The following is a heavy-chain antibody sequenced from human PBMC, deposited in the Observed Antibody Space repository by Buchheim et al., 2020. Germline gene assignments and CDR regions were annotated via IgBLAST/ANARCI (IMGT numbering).Heavy chain of an antibody. J-gene: IGHJ6*02. CDR3: ARDKGTYDFWSGYERYYGMDV. CDR2: IWYVGSNK. Sequence: QVQLVESGGGVVQPGRSLRLSCAASGFTFSSYGMHWVRQAPGKGLEWVAVIWYVGSNKYYADSVKGRFTISRDNSTNTLYLQMNSLRAEDTAVYYCARDKGTYDFWSGYERYYGMDVWGQGTT. CDR1: GFTFSSYG. D-gene: IGHD3-3*01. V-gene: IGHV3-33*01.